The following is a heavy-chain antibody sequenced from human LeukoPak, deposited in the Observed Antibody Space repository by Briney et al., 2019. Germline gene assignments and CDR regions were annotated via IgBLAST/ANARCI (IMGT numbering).Heavy chain of an antibody. D-gene: IGHD6-13*01. CDR1: GGSISGYY. Sequence: PSETLSLTCTVSGGSISGYYWSWIRQSPGKGLDWIGYIYRGSTNYNPSLKSRVTVSVDTSKNQLSPKLTSATATDTAVYYCARHAAISAAGTAPFDSWGQGTLVTVSS. CDR3: ARHAAISAAGTAPFDS. CDR2: IYRGST. J-gene: IGHJ4*02. V-gene: IGHV4-59*08.